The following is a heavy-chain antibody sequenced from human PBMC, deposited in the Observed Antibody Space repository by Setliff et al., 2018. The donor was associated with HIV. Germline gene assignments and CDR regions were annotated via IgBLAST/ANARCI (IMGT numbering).Heavy chain of an antibody. CDR1: GYSISSGYY. V-gene: IGHV4-38-2*02. CDR2: IYHSGST. Sequence: SETLALTCTVSGYSISSGYYRGWIRQPPGKGLEWIGSIYHSGSTYYNPSLKSRVTISVDTSKNQFSLKLSSVTAADTAVYDCARHMYYGDYYFDYWGQGTLVTVSS. CDR3: ARHMYYGDYYFDY. J-gene: IGHJ4*02. D-gene: IGHD4-17*01.